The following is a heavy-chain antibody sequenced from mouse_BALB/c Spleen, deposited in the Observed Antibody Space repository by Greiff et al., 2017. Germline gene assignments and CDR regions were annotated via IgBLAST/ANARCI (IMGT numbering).Heavy chain of an antibody. Sequence: VMLVESGPGLVQPSQSLSITCTVSGFSLTSYGVHWVRQSPGKGLEWLGVIWSGGSTDYNAAFISRLSISKDNSKSQVFFKMNSLQANDTAIYYCARSNSLLRLGNFDVWGAGTTVTVSS. V-gene: IGHV2-2*02. J-gene: IGHJ1*01. D-gene: IGHD1-2*01. CDR3: ARSNSLLRLGNFDV. CDR1: GFSLTSYG. CDR2: IWSGGST.